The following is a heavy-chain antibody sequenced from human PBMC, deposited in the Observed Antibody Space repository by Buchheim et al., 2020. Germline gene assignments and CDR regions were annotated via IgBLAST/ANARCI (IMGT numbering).Heavy chain of an antibody. D-gene: IGHD2-15*01. CDR3: AKEGCSGGSCYGHFGY. Sequence: QVQLVESGGGVVQPGRSLRLSCAASGFTFSSYGMHWVRQAPGKGLEWVAVISYDGSNKYYADSVKGRFTISRDNSKNTLYLQMNSLRAEDTAVYYCAKEGCSGGSCYGHFGYWGQGNL. CDR1: GFTFSSYG. V-gene: IGHV3-30*18. J-gene: IGHJ4*02. CDR2: ISYDGSNK.